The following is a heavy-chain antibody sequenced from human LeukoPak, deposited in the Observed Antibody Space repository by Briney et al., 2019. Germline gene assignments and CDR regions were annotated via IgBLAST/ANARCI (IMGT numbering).Heavy chain of an antibody. CDR1: GGSISSYY. V-gene: IGHV4-59*01. CDR2: IYYSGNT. Sequence: PETPSVTRTISGGSISSYYWSWIWQPPGKGLEWIGYIYYSGNTNYNPSLKSRVTISVDTSKIQSSLKLSSVTAADTAVYYCARDEGWGSSGYYCGYWGQGALVTVSS. CDR3: ARDEGWGSSGYYCGY. J-gene: IGHJ4*02. D-gene: IGHD3-22*01.